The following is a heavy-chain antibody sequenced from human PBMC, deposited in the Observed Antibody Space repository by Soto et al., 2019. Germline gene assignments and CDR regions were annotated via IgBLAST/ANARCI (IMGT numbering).Heavy chain of an antibody. CDR2: INAGNGNT. Sequence: EASVKVSCKASGYTFTSYAMHWVRQAPGQRLEWMGWINAGNGNTKYSQKFQGRVTITRDTSASTAYMELSSLRSEDTAVYYCAKSATVPAAIAYWGQGTPVTVSS. CDR1: GYTFTSYA. J-gene: IGHJ4*02. CDR3: AKSATVPAAIAY. D-gene: IGHD2-2*02. V-gene: IGHV1-3*01.